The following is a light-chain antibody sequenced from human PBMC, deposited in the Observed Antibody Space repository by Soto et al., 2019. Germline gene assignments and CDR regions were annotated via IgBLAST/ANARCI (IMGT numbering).Light chain of an antibody. CDR3: CSYAGSYTFV. V-gene: IGLV2-11*01. Sequence: QSGLTQPRSVSGSPGQSVTISCTGTSSDVGVYNYVSWYQQYPGKAPKIMIYDVGKRPSGVPDRFSGSKSDNTASLTISGLQAEDEADYYCCSYAGSYTFVFGIGTKVTVL. CDR2: DVG. J-gene: IGLJ1*01. CDR1: SSDVGVYNY.